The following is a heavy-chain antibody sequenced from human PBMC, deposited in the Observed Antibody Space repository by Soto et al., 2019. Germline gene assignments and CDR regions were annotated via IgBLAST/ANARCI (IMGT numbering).Heavy chain of an antibody. CDR2: ISAYNGNT. D-gene: IGHD3-22*01. Sequence: QVQLVQSGAEVKKPGASVKVSCKASGYTFTSYGISWVRQAPGQGLEWMGWISAYNGNTNYAQKLQGRVTMTTDTSTSTAYMELRSLRYDDTAVYYCARTPPPRTYYYDSSGYHSFDYWGQGTLVTVSS. CDR1: GYTFTSYG. V-gene: IGHV1-18*04. CDR3: ARTPPPRTYYYDSSGYHSFDY. J-gene: IGHJ4*02.